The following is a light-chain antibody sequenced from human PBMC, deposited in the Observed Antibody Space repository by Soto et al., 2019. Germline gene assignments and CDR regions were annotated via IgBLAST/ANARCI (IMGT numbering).Light chain of an antibody. J-gene: IGKJ1*01. V-gene: IGKV3-15*01. CDR2: GTS. CDR3: QQYNKWPWT. CDR1: QSVAGN. Sequence: EMVLTQSPATLSVSPGERATLSCRASQSVAGNFAWYQQKPGQAPRLLIYGTSARATGILVRFSGSGSGTEFTLTISSLQSEDFAVYYCQQYNKWPWTFGQGTKVEV.